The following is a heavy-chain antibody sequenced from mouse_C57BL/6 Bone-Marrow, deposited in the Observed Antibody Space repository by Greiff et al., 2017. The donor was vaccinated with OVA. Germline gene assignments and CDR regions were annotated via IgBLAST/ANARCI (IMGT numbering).Heavy chain of an antibody. V-gene: IGHV1-22*01. CDR1: GYTFTDYN. D-gene: IGHD4-1*01. J-gene: IGHJ3*01. CDR2: INLNNGGT. Sequence: EVQLQASGPELVKPGASVKMSCKASGYTFTDYNMPWVKQSHGKSLEWFGYINLNNGGTSYNQKLKGKATLTVNKSTSTAYMVLRSLTSEDSAIDYCARTVGAWFAYWGQGTLVTVSA. CDR3: ARTVGAWFAY.